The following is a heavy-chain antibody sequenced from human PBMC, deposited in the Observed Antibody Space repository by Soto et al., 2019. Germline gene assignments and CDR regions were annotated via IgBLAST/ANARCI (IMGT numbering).Heavy chain of an antibody. J-gene: IGHJ4*02. CDR1: GGSISDNYHY. V-gene: IGHV4-61*01. D-gene: IGHD5-18*01. CDR2: IYSSGST. CDR3: ARDHPHSYGIYYFDY. Sequence: SETLSLTCTVSGGSISDNYHYWGWIRQAPGKGLEWIGYIYSSGSTNYNPSLKSRVTISADTSKNQVSLKLTSVTAADTAVYYCARDHPHSYGIYYFDYWGQGTLVTVSS.